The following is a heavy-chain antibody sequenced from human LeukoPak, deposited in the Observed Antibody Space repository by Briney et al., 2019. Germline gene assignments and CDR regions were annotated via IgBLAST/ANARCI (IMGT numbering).Heavy chain of an antibody. D-gene: IGHD2-21*02. J-gene: IGHJ4*02. Sequence: SETLSLTCTVSGGSISSGDYYWSWIRQPPGKGLEWIGYIYYSGSTYYNPSLKSRVTISVDTSKNQFSLKLSSVTAADTAVYYCARCGGDPNPYYFDYWGQETLVTVSS. CDR2: IYYSGST. V-gene: IGHV4-30-4*01. CDR3: ARCGGDPNPYYFDY. CDR1: GGSISSGDYY.